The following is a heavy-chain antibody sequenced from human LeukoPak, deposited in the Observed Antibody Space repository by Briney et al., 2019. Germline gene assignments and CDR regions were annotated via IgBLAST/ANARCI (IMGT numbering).Heavy chain of an antibody. V-gene: IGHV3-15*01. Sequence: GGSLRLSCAVSGFTFSNAWMSWVRQPPGRGLEWVGRISSTSDGGTTDYAAPVKGRFTISRDDSKNTLYLQMNSLKTEDTAVYYCTTVRHYYYYYMDVWGKGTTVTISS. D-gene: IGHD3-10*01. CDR3: TTVRHYYYYYMDV. CDR2: ISSTSDGGTT. J-gene: IGHJ6*03. CDR1: GFTFSNAW.